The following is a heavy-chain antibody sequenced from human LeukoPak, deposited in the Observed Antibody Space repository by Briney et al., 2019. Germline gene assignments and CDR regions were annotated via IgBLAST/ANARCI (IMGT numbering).Heavy chain of an antibody. Sequence: ASVKVSCKASGYTFTSYGISWVRQAPGQGLEWMGWISAYNGNTNYAQKLQGRVTMTTDTSTSTAYMELRSLRSDDTAVYYCTRTIRGWGSGAFDIWGQGTMVTVSS. V-gene: IGHV1-18*01. CDR3: TRTIRGWGSGAFDI. J-gene: IGHJ3*02. D-gene: IGHD2-21*01. CDR1: GYTFTSYG. CDR2: ISAYNGNT.